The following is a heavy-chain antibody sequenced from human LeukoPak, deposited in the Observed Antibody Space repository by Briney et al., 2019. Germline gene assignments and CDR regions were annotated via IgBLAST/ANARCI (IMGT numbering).Heavy chain of an antibody. CDR3: ARLQYYYDSSGYYYVPYFDY. Sequence: GESLKISCKGSGYSFTSYWIGWVRQMPGKGLEGMGIIYPGDSDTRYSPSFQGQVTISADKSISTAYLQWSSLKASDTAMYYCARLQYYYDSSGYYYVPYFDYWGQGTLVTVSS. V-gene: IGHV5-51*01. CDR2: IYPGDSDT. J-gene: IGHJ4*02. CDR1: GYSFTSYW. D-gene: IGHD3-22*01.